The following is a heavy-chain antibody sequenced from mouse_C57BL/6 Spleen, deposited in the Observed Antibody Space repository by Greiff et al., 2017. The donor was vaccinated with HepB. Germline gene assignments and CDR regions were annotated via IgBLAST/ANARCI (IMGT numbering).Heavy chain of an antibody. V-gene: IGHV1-15*01. J-gene: IGHJ2*01. CDR2: IDPETGGT. Sequence: VKLVESGAELVRPGASVTLSCKASGYTFTDYEMHWVKQTPVHGLEWIGAIDPETGGTAYNQKFKGKAILTADKSSSTAYMELRSLTSEDSAVYYCTTNGYYWGQGTTLTVSS. CDR3: TTNGYY. CDR1: GYTFTDYE. D-gene: IGHD4-1*01.